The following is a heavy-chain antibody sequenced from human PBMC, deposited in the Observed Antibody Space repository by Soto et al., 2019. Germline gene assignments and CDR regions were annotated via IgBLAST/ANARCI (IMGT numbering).Heavy chain of an antibody. CDR2: IIPILGIA. D-gene: IGHD2-15*01. CDR1: GGTFSSYT. CDR3: AVADCSGGSCYSGY. Sequence: QVQLVQSGAEVKKPGSSVKVSCKASGGTFSSYTISWVRQAPGQGLEWMGRIIPILGIANYAQKFQGRVTITADKSMSTAYMELSSLRSEDTAVYYCAVADCSGGSCYSGYWGQGTLVTVSS. J-gene: IGHJ4*02. V-gene: IGHV1-69*02.